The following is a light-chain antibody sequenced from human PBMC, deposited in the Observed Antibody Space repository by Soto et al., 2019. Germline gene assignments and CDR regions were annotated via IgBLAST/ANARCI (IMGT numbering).Light chain of an antibody. CDR3: CSYAGSSTYV. CDR2: EVT. V-gene: IGLV2-23*02. CDR1: RSDVVSYNL. Sequence: QSALTQPASVSGSPGQSITISCTGTRSDVVSYNLVSWYQQHPGEAPKLMIYEVTKRPSGVSYRFSGSKSGNTASLTISGLQADDEADYNCCSYAGSSTYVCGTGTKVTVL. J-gene: IGLJ1*01.